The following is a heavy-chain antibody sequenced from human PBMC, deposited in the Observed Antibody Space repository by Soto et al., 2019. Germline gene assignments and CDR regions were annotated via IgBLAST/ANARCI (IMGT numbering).Heavy chain of an antibody. V-gene: IGHV1-69*13. Sequence: GASVKVSCKASGGTFSSYAISWVRQAPGQGLEWMGGIIPIFGTANYAQKFQGRVTITADESTSTAYMELSSLRSEDTAVYYCARSSGGSGKLWNYYGMDVWGQGTTVTVSS. CDR3: ARSSGGSGKLWNYYGMDV. CDR1: GGTFSSYA. D-gene: IGHD3-10*01. CDR2: IIPIFGTA. J-gene: IGHJ6*02.